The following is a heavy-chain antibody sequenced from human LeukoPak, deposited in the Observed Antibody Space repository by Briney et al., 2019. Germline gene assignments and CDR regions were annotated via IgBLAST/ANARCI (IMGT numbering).Heavy chain of an antibody. CDR1: GGSISSYY. CDR2: IYYSGST. V-gene: IGHV4-59*01. Sequence: SETLSLTCTVSGGSISSYYWSWIRQPPGKGLEWIGYIYYSGSTNYNPSLKSRVTISVDTSKNQFSLKLSSVTAADTAVYYCARVFSVAGTFDYWGQGTLVTVSS. D-gene: IGHD6-19*01. CDR3: ARVFSVAGTFDY. J-gene: IGHJ4*02.